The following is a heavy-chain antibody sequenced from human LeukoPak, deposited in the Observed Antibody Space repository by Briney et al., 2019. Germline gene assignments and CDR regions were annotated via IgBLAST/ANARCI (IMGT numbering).Heavy chain of an antibody. CDR2: INPSGGST. J-gene: IGHJ4*02. CDR1: GYTFTSYY. D-gene: IGHD5-12*01. Sequence: ASVKVSCKASGYTFTSYYMQWVRQAPGEGVEGRGIINPSGGSTSYAQKFQGRVTMTRDTSTSTVYMELSSLRSEDTAVYYCARDHGGLRIYYFDYWGQGTLVTVSS. V-gene: IGHV1-46*01. CDR3: ARDHGGLRIYYFDY.